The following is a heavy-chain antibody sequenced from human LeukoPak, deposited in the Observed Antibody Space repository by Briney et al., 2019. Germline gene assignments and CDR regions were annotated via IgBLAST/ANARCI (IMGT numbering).Heavy chain of an antibody. CDR3: ARTSSSGWYKFSWFDP. CDR1: GGSISSYY. D-gene: IGHD6-19*01. CDR2: IYYSGST. J-gene: IGHJ5*02. Sequence: PSETLSLTCTVSGGSISSYYWSWIRQPPGKGLEWIGYIYYSGSTNYNPSLKSRVTISVDTSKNQFSLKLSSVTAADTAVYYCARTSSSGWYKFSWFDPWGQGTLVTVSS. V-gene: IGHV4-59*01.